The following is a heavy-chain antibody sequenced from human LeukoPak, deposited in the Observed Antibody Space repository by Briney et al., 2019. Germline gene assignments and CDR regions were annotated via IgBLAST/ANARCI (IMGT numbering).Heavy chain of an antibody. V-gene: IGHV3-23*01. Sequence: GGSLRLSCAASGFTFSSYAMSLVRQVPGKGLEWVSTISSSGGTTYYADSVKGRFTISRDNSKNTLYLQMNSLRAEDTAVYYCARLFMIGAFDIWGQGTMVTVSS. D-gene: IGHD3-22*01. CDR2: ISSSGGTT. CDR3: ARLFMIGAFDI. CDR1: GFTFSSYA. J-gene: IGHJ3*02.